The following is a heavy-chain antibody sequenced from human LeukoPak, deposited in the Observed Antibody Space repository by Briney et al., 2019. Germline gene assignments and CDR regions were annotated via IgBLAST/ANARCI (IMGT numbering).Heavy chain of an antibody. CDR2: INPNSGGT. J-gene: IGHJ4*02. CDR3: AREDTAMVEIDY. Sequence: ASVKASCKASGYTFTGYYMHWVRQAPGQGLEWMGRINPNSGGTNYAQKFQGRVTMTRDTSISTAYMELSRLRSDDTAVYYCAREDTAMVEIDYWGQGTLVSVSS. V-gene: IGHV1-2*06. CDR1: GYTFTGYY. D-gene: IGHD5-18*01.